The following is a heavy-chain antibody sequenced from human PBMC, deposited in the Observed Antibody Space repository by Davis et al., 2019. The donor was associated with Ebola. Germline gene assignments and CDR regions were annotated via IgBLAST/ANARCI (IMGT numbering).Heavy chain of an antibody. CDR1: GGSISSSSYY. J-gene: IGHJ6*02. D-gene: IGHD5-12*01. CDR3: ARVALATYGMDV. Sequence: SETLSLTCTVSGGSISSSSYYWGWIRQHPGKGLEWIGYIYYSGSTYYNPSLKSRVTISVDTSKNQFSLKLSSVTAADTAVYYCARVALATYGMDVWGQGTTVTVSS. CDR2: IYYSGST. V-gene: IGHV4-31*03.